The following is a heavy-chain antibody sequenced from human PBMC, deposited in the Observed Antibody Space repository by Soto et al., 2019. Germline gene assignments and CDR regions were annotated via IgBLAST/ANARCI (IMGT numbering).Heavy chain of an antibody. CDR1: GFTFGDYY. CDR2: ISSTGTTI. Sequence: GSLRLSCDTSGFTFGDYYMSWIRQAPGRGLEWVSLISSTGTTIYYADSVKGRFTISRDNVRSTLFLMMNNLRSEDTAVYYCAKGRQITGTTRFYYYYGMDVWGQGTTVTVSS. CDR3: AKGRQITGTTRFYYYYGMDV. V-gene: IGHV3-11*01. J-gene: IGHJ6*02. D-gene: IGHD1-20*01.